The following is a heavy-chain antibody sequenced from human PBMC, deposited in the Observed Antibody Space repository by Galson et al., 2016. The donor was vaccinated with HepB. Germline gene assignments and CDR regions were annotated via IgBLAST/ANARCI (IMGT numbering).Heavy chain of an antibody. CDR1: GDSVSSNSAA. V-gene: IGHV6-1*01. CDR2: TYYRAKWYK. D-gene: IGHD7-27*01. Sequence: CAISGDSVSSNSAAWNWIRQSPSRGLEWLGGTYYRAKWYKTYAVSVKSRITINPDTSTNQIFLQLNSVTPEDSAIYYCARATANWDGGGANWFDPWGQGTLVTVSS. CDR3: ARATANWDGGGANWFDP. J-gene: IGHJ5*02.